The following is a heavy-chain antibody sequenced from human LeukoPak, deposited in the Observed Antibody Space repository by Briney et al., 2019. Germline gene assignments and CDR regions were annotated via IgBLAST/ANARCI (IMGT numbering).Heavy chain of an antibody. V-gene: IGHV3-9*01. CDR2: ISWNSGSI. D-gene: IGHD3-22*01. CDR1: GFTFGDYA. J-gene: IGHJ4*02. CDR3: AKGYDSSGYPIDY. Sequence: GGSLRLSCADSGFTFGDYAMHWVRQAPGKGLEWVSGISWNSGSIGYADSVKGRFTISRDNAKNSLYLQMNSLRAEDTALYYCAKGYDSSGYPIDYWGQGTLVTVSS.